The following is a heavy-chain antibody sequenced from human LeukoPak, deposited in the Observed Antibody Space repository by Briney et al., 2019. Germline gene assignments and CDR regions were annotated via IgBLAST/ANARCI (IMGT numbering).Heavy chain of an antibody. Sequence: SETLSLTCTVSGGSISSYYWSWIRQPPGKGLEWIGYISYSGSTNYNPSLKSRVTISVDTSKNQFSLKLSSVTAADTAVYYCARGSVFDYWGQGTLVTVSS. CDR1: GGSISSYY. CDR2: ISYSGST. CDR3: ARGSVFDY. V-gene: IGHV4-59*12. J-gene: IGHJ4*02.